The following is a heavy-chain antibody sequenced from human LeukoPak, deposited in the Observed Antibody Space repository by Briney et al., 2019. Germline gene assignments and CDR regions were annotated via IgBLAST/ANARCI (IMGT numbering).Heavy chain of an antibody. CDR3: ARENDRYGRIDY. Sequence: SETLSLTCTVSGGSISSYYWSWIRQPPGKGLEWIGYVSYSGSTDYNPSLKSRVTISIDTSKNQFSLRLSSVTAADTAVYYCARENDRYGRIDYWGQGTLVTVSS. V-gene: IGHV4-59*01. D-gene: IGHD5-18*01. J-gene: IGHJ4*02. CDR2: VSYSGST. CDR1: GGSISSYY.